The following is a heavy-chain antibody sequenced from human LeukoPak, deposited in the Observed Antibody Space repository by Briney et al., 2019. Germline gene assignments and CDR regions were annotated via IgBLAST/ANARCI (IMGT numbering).Heavy chain of an antibody. D-gene: IGHD2-21*02. CDR1: GFTLRSYV. CDR2: ISGSGDST. J-gene: IGHJ4*02. CDR3: AKDRLLNCRGDCYIFDY. V-gene: IGHV3-23*01. Sequence: GGSLRLSCVASGFTLRSYVMDWVRQTPGKGLEWVSSISGSGDSTFYADSVKGRFSISRDNSKNTLYLQVNGLRTEDTAVYYCAKDRLLNCRGDCYIFDYWGQGTVVTVSS.